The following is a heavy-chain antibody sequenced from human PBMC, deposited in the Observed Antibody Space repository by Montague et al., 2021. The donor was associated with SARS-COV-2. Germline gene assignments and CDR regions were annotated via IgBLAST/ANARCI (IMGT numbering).Heavy chain of an antibody. V-gene: IGHV4-34*01. Sequence: SETLSLTCAVYGGSFSGNYWSWSRQPPGKGQEWMGEINLSGSANYNPYLKSRGTITVDTSKKKFSLKLSSVTAADTAVYYCARVSYYGSGTSLGMDVWGQGTMVTVSS. CDR1: GGSFSGNY. CDR3: ARVSYYGSGTSLGMDV. J-gene: IGHJ6*02. D-gene: IGHD3-10*01. CDR2: INLSGSA.